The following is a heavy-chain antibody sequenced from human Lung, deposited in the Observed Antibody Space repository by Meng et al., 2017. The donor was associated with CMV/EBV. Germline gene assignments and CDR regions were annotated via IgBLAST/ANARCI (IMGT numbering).Heavy chain of an antibody. J-gene: IGHJ5*02. CDR2: IYYTGST. CDR1: GGSISNYY. D-gene: IGHD2-2*01. Sequence: SETLSLTCTVSGGSISNYYWSWIRQPPGKGLEWIGYIYYTGSTNYNPSLKSRVTISLDTPKKQFSLKLSSVTAADTAVYYCARVVKDIVVVPAAIWLDPLGQGXLVTVSS. CDR3: ARVVKDIVVVPAAIWLDP. V-gene: IGHV4-59*01.